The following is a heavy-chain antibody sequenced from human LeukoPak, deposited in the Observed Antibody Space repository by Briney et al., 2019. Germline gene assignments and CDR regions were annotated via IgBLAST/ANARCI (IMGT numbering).Heavy chain of an antibody. Sequence: GGSLRLSCAASGFTFSSYSMNWVRQAPGKGLEWVSYISSSSSTIYYADSVKGRFTISRDNSKNTLYLQMNSLRAEDTAVYYCARIIVVVPATIREFDYWGQGTLVTVSS. CDR2: ISSSSSTI. CDR1: GFTFSSYS. CDR3: ARIIVVVPATIREFDY. D-gene: IGHD2-2*02. J-gene: IGHJ4*02. V-gene: IGHV3-48*01.